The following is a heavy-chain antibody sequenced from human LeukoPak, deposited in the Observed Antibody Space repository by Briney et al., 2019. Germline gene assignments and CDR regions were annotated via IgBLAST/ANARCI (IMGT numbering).Heavy chain of an antibody. D-gene: IGHD6-25*01. V-gene: IGHV3-21*01. CDR2: ISSSSSYI. CDR1: GFTFNNYA. CDR3: ARDRAADY. Sequence: GGSLRLSCAASGFTFNNYAMSWVRQAPGKGLEWVSSISSSSSYIYYADSVKGRFTISRDNAKNSLYLQMNSLRAEDTAVYYCARDRAADYWGQGTLVTVSS. J-gene: IGHJ4*02.